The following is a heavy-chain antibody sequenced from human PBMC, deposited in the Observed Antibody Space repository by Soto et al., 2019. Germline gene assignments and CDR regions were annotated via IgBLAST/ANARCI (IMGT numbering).Heavy chain of an antibody. V-gene: IGHV3-30-3*01. CDR3: ARGPITQTSFIDH. CDR1: GFTFSSYP. J-gene: IGHJ4*02. D-gene: IGHD1-20*01. Sequence: GGSLRLSCEASGFTFSSYPMHWVRQAPGKGLEWVTVISYDGGNQYYADSVKGRFTISRDNSKDTLYLQMHSLRSDDTAVYFCARGPITQTSFIDHWGQGNLVTVSS. CDR2: ISYDGGNQ.